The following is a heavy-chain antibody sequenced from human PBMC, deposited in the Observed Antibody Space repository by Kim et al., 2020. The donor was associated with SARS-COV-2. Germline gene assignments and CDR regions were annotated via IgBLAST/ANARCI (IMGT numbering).Heavy chain of an antibody. J-gene: IGHJ4*01. V-gene: IGHV3-53*01. D-gene: IGHD1-26*01. CDR3: ARNRGVGARAY. CDR1: GFTVSSNY. Sequence: GGSLRLSCAASGFTVSSNYMSWVRQAPGKGLEWVSVIHSGGDTYYADSVKGRFTISRDNSNNTLYLHMNNLRGEDTAIFYCARNRGVGARAYWGQGTLVTVSS. CDR2: IHSGGDT.